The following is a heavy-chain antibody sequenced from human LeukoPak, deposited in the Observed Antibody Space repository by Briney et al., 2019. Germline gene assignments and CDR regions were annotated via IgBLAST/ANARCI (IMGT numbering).Heavy chain of an antibody. CDR1: GFTFSSYA. J-gene: IGHJ4*02. Sequence: GGSLRLSCAGSGFTFSSYAMNWVRQAPGKGLEWVSVISGSGDSTYYADSVKGRFTISRDNSKSTLYLHMNSLRVEDTAVYYCAKDVSGGSYFDYWGQGTLVTVSS. CDR3: AKDVSGGSYFDY. CDR2: ISGSGDST. V-gene: IGHV3-23*01. D-gene: IGHD3-10*01.